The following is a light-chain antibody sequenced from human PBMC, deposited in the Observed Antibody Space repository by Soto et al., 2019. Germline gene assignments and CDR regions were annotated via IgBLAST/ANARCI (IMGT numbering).Light chain of an antibody. CDR3: QQYGRSPPFT. CDR1: QSVSSTY. Sequence: EIVLTQSPGTLSLSPGERASLYCRASQSVSSTYIAWYQQNPGQAPRLLIYGASIRATGIPDRFSGSGSGTDFTLTISRLEPEDFAVYFCQQYGRSPPFTFGQGTKVEIK. V-gene: IGKV3-20*01. J-gene: IGKJ2*01. CDR2: GAS.